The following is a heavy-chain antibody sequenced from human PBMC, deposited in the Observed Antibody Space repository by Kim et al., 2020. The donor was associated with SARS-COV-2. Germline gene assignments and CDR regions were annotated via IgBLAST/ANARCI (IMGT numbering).Heavy chain of an antibody. Sequence: SETLSLTCTVSGGSISSSSYYWGWIRQPPGKGLEWIGSIYYSGSTYYNPSLKSRVTISVDTSKNQFSLKLSSVTAADTAVYYCASAPRRFWSGYYTGTPGWFDPWGQGTLVTVSS. CDR1: GGSISSSSYY. CDR3: ASAPRRFWSGYYTGTPGWFDP. D-gene: IGHD3-3*01. CDR2: IYYSGST. V-gene: IGHV4-39*01. J-gene: IGHJ5*02.